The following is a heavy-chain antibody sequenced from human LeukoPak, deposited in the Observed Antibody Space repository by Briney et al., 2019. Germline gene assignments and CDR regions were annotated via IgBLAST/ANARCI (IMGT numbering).Heavy chain of an antibody. CDR3: ARRYSSGWYPLDY. CDR1: GYNFNTYW. CDR2: IHPVDSDI. Sequence: GESLKISCKGSGYNFNTYWVAWVRQMPGKGLEWMGIIHPVDSDIRYSPSFQGQVTISADKSISTAYLQWSSLKASDTAVYYCARRYSSGWYPLDYWGQGTLVTVSS. D-gene: IGHD6-19*01. J-gene: IGHJ4*02. V-gene: IGHV5-51*01.